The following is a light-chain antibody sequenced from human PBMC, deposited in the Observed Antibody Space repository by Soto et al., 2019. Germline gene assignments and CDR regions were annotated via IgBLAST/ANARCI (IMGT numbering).Light chain of an antibody. CDR2: AAS. Sequence: DIQMTQSPSAVSASVGDRVTITCRASQGINSWLAWYEQKPGTSPKLMIYAASSVQSGVPSRVSGRASGTYFTLTISSQQHEDFATYYWQHANRFPLTFGGGTKVEIK. CDR1: QGINSW. J-gene: IGKJ4*01. V-gene: IGKV1D-12*01. CDR3: QHANRFPLT.